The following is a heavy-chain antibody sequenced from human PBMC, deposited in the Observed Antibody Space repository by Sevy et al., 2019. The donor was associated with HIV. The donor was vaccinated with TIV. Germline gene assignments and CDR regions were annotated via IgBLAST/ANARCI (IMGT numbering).Heavy chain of an antibody. V-gene: IGHV3-23*01. CDR3: EILYGYPAGDFDY. CDR1: GFTFSSYA. D-gene: IGHD2-2*02. J-gene: IGHJ4*02. CDR2: ICGSGGRK. Sequence: GGSLRLSCAASGFTFSSYAMNWVRQAPGKGLEWVAAICGSGGRKYYADSVKGRFTISRDNSKNTLYLQMNSLRAEDTAVYYCEILYGYPAGDFDYWGQGTLVTVSS.